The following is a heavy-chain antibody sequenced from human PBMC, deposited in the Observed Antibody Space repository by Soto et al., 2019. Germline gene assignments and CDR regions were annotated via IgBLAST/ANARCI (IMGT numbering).Heavy chain of an antibody. CDR3: AKDNRDYDYIWGSRWEAFDI. CDR1: GFTFDDYA. CDR2: ISWNSGSI. V-gene: IGHV3-9*01. Sequence: GGSLRLSCAASGFTFDDYAMHWVRQAPGKGLEWVSGISWNSGSIGYADSVKGRFTISRDNAKNSLYLQMNSLRAEDTALYYCAKDNRDYDYIWGSRWEAFDIWGQGTMVTVSS. D-gene: IGHD3-16*01. J-gene: IGHJ3*02.